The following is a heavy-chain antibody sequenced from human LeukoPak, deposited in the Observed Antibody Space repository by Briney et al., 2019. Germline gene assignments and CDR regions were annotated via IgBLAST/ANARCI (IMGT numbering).Heavy chain of an antibody. CDR3: AKGGPTYYYGSGDYFDH. D-gene: IGHD3-10*01. V-gene: IGHV3-43*02. Sequence: GGSLRLSCAASGFTFDDYAMHWVRQAPGKGLEWVSLISGDGGSTYYADSVKGRFTISRDNSKSSLYLQMNSLRTEDTALYYCAKGGPTYYYGSGDYFDHWGQGTLVTVSS. J-gene: IGHJ4*02. CDR2: ISGDGGST. CDR1: GFTFDDYA.